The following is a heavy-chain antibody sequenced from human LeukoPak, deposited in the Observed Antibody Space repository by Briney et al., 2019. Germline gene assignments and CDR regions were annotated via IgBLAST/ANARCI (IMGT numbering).Heavy chain of an antibody. CDR2: MNPNSGNT. Sequence: ASVKVPCKASGYTFTSYDINWVRQATGQGLEWMGWMNPNSGNTGYAQKFQGRVTITRNTSISTAYMELSSLRSEDTAVYYCARMEWEPKMSQSGDAFDIWGQGTMVTVSS. V-gene: IGHV1-8*03. CDR1: GYTFTSYD. J-gene: IGHJ3*02. CDR3: ARMEWEPKMSQSGDAFDI. D-gene: IGHD1-26*01.